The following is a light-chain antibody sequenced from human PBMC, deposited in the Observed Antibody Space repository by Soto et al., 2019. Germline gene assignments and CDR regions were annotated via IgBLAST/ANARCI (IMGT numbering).Light chain of an antibody. CDR3: SSYTSSSIDYV. CDR1: SSDVGGYNY. CDR2: EVS. V-gene: IGLV2-14*01. J-gene: IGLJ1*01. Sequence: QSALTQPASVSGSPGQSITISCTGTSSDVGGYNYVSWYQQHPGKAPNLMIYEVSHRPSGVSNRFSGSKSGNTASLTISGLQAEDEADYYCSSYTSSSIDYVFGTGTKLTVL.